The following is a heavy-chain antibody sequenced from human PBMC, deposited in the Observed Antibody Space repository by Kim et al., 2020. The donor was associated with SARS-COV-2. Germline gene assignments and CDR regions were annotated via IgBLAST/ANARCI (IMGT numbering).Heavy chain of an antibody. CDR3: ARFGSGSYVVFQH. D-gene: IGHD3-10*01. Sequence: SETLSLTCTVSGGSINSYYWTWIRQPPGKGLEWIGYIYYSGSTNYNPSLKSRVTMSVDTAKNQFSLNLTSVTAADTAVYYCARFGSGSYVVFQHLGQGT. V-gene: IGHV4-59*13. CDR2: IYYSGST. CDR1: GGSINSYY. J-gene: IGHJ1*01.